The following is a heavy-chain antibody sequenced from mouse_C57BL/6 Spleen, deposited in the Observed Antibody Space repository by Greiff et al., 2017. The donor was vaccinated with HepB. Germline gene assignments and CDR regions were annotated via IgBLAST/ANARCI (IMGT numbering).Heavy chain of an antibody. J-gene: IGHJ2*01. CDR1: GYSFTGYY. CDR3: ARRLQGFDY. V-gene: IGHV1-42*01. Sequence: EVQLQESGPELVKPGASVKISCKASGYSFTGYYMNWVKQSPEKSLEWIGEINPSTGGTTYNQKFKAKATLTVDKSSSTAYMQLKSLTSEDSAVYYCARRLQGFDYWGQGTTLTVSS. CDR2: INPSTGGT.